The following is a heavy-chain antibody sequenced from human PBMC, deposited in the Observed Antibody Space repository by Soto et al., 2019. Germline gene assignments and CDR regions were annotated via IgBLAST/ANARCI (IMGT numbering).Heavy chain of an antibody. CDR2: IYYSGRT. J-gene: IGHJ4*02. Sequence: LSLTCIVSGESISSSSYYWGWIRQPPGKGLEWIGSIYYSGRTYYNPSFKSRVTISIDTSKNQFSLKLSSVTATDTAVYYCARQRTTVVTQAYSDHWGQGALVTVSS. D-gene: IGHD2-21*02. V-gene: IGHV4-39*01. CDR1: GESISSSSYY. CDR3: ARQRTTVVTQAYSDH.